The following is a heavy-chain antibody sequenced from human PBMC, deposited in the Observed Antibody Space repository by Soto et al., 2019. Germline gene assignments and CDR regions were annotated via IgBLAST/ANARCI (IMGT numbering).Heavy chain of an antibody. CDR2: INTNTGNP. V-gene: IGHV7-4-1*01. Sequence: ASVKVSCKASGGTFSSYTISWVRQAPGQGLEWMGWINTNTGNPTYAQGFTGRFVFSLDTSVSTAYLQICSLKAEDTAVYYCARDCISTSCSAYYYGMDVWGQGTTVTVSS. J-gene: IGHJ6*02. D-gene: IGHD2-2*01. CDR1: GGTFSSYT. CDR3: ARDCISTSCSAYYYGMDV.